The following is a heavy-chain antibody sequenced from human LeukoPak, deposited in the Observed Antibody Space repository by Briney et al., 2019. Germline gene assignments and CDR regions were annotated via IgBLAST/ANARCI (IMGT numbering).Heavy chain of an antibody. CDR3: ARVVQDYGDPAIDY. Sequence: GGSLRLSCAASGLIFSDDGMSWVRQAPGKGLGWVSSISGSVGSINYAGSVKGRFIISRDNAKNSLHLQMNSLRAEDTAVYYCARVVQDYGDPAIDYWGQGTLVTVSS. J-gene: IGHJ4*02. CDR2: ISGSVGSI. D-gene: IGHD4-17*01. V-gene: IGHV3-11*01. CDR1: GLIFSDDG.